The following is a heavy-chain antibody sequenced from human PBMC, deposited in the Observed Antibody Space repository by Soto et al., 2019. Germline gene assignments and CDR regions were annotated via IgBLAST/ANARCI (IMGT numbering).Heavy chain of an antibody. CDR2: IYYSGST. CDR3: ARGEENGYNYYFDY. J-gene: IGHJ4*02. Sequence: PSETLSLTCTVSGGSISSGGYYWSWIRQHPGKGLEWIGYIYYSGSTSYNPSLKSRVTISVDTSKNQCSLKLSSVTAADTAVYYCARGEENGYNYYFDYWGQGTLVTVSS. D-gene: IGHD5-12*01. CDR1: GGSISSGGYY. V-gene: IGHV4-31*03.